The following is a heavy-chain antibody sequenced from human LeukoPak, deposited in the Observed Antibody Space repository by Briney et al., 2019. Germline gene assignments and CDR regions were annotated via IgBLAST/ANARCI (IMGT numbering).Heavy chain of an antibody. V-gene: IGHV1-2*06. Sequence: ASVKVSCKASGYTFTGYYMHWVRQAPGQGLEWMGRINPNSGGTNYAQKFQGRVTMTRDTSISTAYMELSRLRSDDTAVYYCARVIYGSSSIFDYWGQGTLVTVSS. CDR1: GYTFTGYY. CDR3: ARVIYGSSSIFDY. D-gene: IGHD6-6*01. CDR2: INPNSGGT. J-gene: IGHJ4*02.